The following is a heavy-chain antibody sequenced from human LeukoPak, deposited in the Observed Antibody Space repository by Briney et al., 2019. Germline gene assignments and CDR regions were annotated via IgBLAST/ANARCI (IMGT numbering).Heavy chain of an antibody. V-gene: IGHV4-59*01. CDR1: GGSISSYY. Sequence: SETLSLTCTVSGGSISSYYWSWSRQPPGKGLEWIGYIYYSGSTNSNSSLKSRVTISVDTAKNQFSLKLRSVTAADTAVYYCARHYGTSGYFSSFFDYGGQGTLVTVSS. J-gene: IGHJ4*02. D-gene: IGHD3-22*01. CDR3: ARHYGTSGYFSSFFDY. CDR2: IYYSGST.